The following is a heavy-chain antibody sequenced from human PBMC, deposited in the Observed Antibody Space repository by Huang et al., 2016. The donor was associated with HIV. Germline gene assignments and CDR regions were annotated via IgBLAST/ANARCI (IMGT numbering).Heavy chain of an antibody. CDR2: TYTRGST. J-gene: IGHJ3*02. CDR3: ATWPPGSQMRAFDI. D-gene: IGHD2-15*01. CDR1: GASISSGSYY. Sequence: QVQLQESGPGLVKPSQTLSLTCPVSGASISSGSYYWTWIRQPAGKGREWIGHTYTRGSTNYNPPLKSRVTISIDTSKNHFSLRLNSVTAADTAVYYCATWPPGSQMRAFDIWGPGTMITVSS. V-gene: IGHV4-61*09.